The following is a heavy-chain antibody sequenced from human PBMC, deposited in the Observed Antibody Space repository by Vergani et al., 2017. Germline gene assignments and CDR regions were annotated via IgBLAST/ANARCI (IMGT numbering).Heavy chain of an antibody. D-gene: IGHD6-19*01. CDR1: RYSFTSYW. CDR2: IDPSDSYT. CDR3: ARQVAVAGKWWGPYYYYGMDV. V-gene: IGHV5-10-1*01. Sequence: EVQLVQSGAEAKKPGESLRISCKGSRYSFTSYWISWVRQMPGKGLEWMGRIDPSDSYTNYSPSFQGHVTISADKSISTAYLQWSSLKASDTAMYYCARQVAVAGKWWGPYYYYGMDVWGQGTTVTVSS. J-gene: IGHJ6*02.